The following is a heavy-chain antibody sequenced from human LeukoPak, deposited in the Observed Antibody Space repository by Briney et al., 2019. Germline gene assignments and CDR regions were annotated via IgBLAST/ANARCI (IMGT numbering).Heavy chain of an antibody. V-gene: IGHV4-59*08. J-gene: IGHJ3*02. Sequence: TSETLSLTCTVSGVSISSYYWSWIRQPPGKGLEWIGYIYYSGSTNYKPSLKSRVTISVDTSKNQFSLKLSSVTAADTAVYFCARGPYSYDSSGAFDIWGQGTMVTVSS. D-gene: IGHD3-22*01. CDR2: IYYSGST. CDR3: ARGPYSYDSSGAFDI. CDR1: GVSISSYY.